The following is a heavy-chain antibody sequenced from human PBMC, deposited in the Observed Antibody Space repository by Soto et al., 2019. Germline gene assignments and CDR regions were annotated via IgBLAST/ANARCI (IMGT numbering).Heavy chain of an antibody. CDR3: ARPPLPGCINAVCYPFDY. Sequence: SVKVSCKASGGTFSSYAISWVRQAPGKGLEWMGGIIPIFGTTNYAQKFQGRVTMTWDTSTSTVYMALSSLRSEDTAVYYCARPPLPGCINAVCYPFDYWGQGTLVTVSS. D-gene: IGHD2-8*01. V-gene: IGHV1-69*06. CDR2: IIPIFGTT. J-gene: IGHJ4*02. CDR1: GGTFSSYA.